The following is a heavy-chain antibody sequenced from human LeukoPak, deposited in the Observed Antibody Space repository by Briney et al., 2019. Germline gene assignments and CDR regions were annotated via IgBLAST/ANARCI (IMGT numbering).Heavy chain of an antibody. D-gene: IGHD6-13*01. CDR2: IHDTRGT. Sequence: SETLSLTCAVYGGSFSGYYWSWIRQPPGKGLEWIGYIHDTRGTNYNPYLKSRVTMSLDTSKNHFSLSLNSVTAADTAVYFCAGGIGYATSPADHLGQGTLVIVSS. CDR1: GGSFSGYY. CDR3: AGGIGYATSPADH. J-gene: IGHJ5*02. V-gene: IGHV4-34*11.